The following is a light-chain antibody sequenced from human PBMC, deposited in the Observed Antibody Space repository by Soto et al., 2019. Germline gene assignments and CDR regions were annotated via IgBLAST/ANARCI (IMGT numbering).Light chain of an antibody. V-gene: IGLV1-44*01. CDR3: AAWDDSLNGDNYV. CDR1: SSNIGSNT. J-gene: IGLJ1*01. CDR2: SNN. Sequence: QSVLTQPPSASGTPGQRVTISCSGSSSNIGSNTVNWYQQLPGTAPKLLIYSNNHRPSGVPDRFSGSKSGTSASLAISGLQSEDEADYYCAAWDDSLNGDNYVFGTGTKLTVL.